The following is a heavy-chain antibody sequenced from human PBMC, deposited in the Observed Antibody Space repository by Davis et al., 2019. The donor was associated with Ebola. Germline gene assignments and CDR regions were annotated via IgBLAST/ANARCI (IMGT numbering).Heavy chain of an antibody. CDR2: ISSSGIT. D-gene: IGHD5-24*01. Sequence: SETLSLTCTVSGVSISSSSDYWGWIRQPPGTGLEWIGYISSSGITNYNRSLMSRVTISRDTSNKHFSLKLTSVIPADTAVYYCARGPRWLLDFWGQGTRVTVSS. V-gene: IGHV4-61*05. J-gene: IGHJ4*02. CDR1: GVSISSSSDY. CDR3: ARGPRWLLDF.